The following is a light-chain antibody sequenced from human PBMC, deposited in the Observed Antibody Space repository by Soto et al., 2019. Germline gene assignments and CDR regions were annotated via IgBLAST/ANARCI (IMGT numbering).Light chain of an antibody. J-gene: IGLJ2*01. CDR1: SSDVGGYNY. CDR2: EVS. Sequence: QSALTQPASVSGSPGQSITISCTGTSSDVGGYNYVSWYQQHPGKAPKLMIYEVSNRPSGVSNRFSGSKSGNTASLTISGLQAEDEADYYCSSYTSSSTHYVVFGGGTQLTVL. V-gene: IGLV2-14*01. CDR3: SSYTSSSTHYVV.